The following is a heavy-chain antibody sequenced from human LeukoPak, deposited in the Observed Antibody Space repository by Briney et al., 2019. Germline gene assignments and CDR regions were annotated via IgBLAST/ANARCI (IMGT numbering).Heavy chain of an antibody. CDR3: ARLRGDYYGSGSYYQNYYYYYYYMDV. CDR1: GGSFSGYY. Sequence: SETLSLTCAVYGGSFSGYYWSWIRQPPGKGLEWIGEINHSGSTNYNPSLKSRVTISVDTSKNQFSLKLSSVTAADTAVYYCARLRGDYYGSGSYYQNYYYYYYYMDVWGKGTTVTISS. V-gene: IGHV4-34*01. CDR2: INHSGST. J-gene: IGHJ6*03. D-gene: IGHD3-10*01.